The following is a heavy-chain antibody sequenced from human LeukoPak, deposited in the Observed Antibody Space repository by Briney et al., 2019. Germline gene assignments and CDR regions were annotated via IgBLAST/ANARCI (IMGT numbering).Heavy chain of an antibody. CDR3: ASLSHPHSSSWYVEFDY. CDR2: ISYDGSNK. Sequence: GGSLRLSCAASGFTFSSYAMHWVRQAPGKGLEWVAVISYDGSNKYYADSVKGRFTISRDNSKNTLYLQMNGLRAEDTAVYYCASLSHPHSSSWYVEFDYWGQGTLVTVSS. V-gene: IGHV3-30-3*01. J-gene: IGHJ4*02. CDR1: GFTFSSYA. D-gene: IGHD6-13*01.